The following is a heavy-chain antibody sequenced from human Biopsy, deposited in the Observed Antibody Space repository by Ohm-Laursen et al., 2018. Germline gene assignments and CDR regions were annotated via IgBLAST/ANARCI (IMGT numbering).Heavy chain of an antibody. V-gene: IGHV4-4*07. CDR2: IYSSGRT. CDR3: AKHGSGWTGDDALHI. CDR1: GGSISDYF. J-gene: IGHJ3*02. D-gene: IGHD6-19*01. Sequence: SQTLSLTCTVSGGSISDYFWSWIRQPADKGLEYIGRIYSSGRTFYNPSLKSRVTMSVATSKNQISLKVTSVTAADTAVYYCAKHGSGWTGDDALHIWGQGTMVTVSS.